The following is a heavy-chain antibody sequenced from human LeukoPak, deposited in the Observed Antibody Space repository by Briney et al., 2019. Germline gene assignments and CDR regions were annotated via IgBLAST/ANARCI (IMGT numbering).Heavy chain of an antibody. Sequence: SETLSLTCTVSGGSISSYYWSWIRQPPGKGLEWIGYIYYSGSTNYNPSLKSRVTISVDTAKTQFSLKLSSVTAADTAVYYCARRGYCSGGSCYSEVGDAFDIWGQGTMVTVSS. CDR3: ARRGYCSGGSCYSEVGDAFDI. CDR2: IYYSGST. CDR1: GGSISSYY. D-gene: IGHD2-15*01. V-gene: IGHV4-59*08. J-gene: IGHJ3*02.